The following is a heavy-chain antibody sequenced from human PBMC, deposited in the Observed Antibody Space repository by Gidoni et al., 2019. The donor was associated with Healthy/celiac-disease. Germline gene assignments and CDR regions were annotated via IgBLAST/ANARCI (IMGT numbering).Heavy chain of an antibody. Sequence: EVKLVESGGGWVQPGRSLRLSCPASGFTFDAYTMHWARQAPGTGLGWVSVISWNSGSIGYADSVKGLFTISRDNSKNSLYLQMNSLRAEDTAFYYCAVLGELSLSLDYWGQGTLVTVSS. V-gene: IGHV3-9*01. J-gene: IGHJ4*02. CDR3: AVLGELSLSLDY. CDR2: ISWNSGSI. D-gene: IGHD3-16*02. CDR1: GFTFDAYT.